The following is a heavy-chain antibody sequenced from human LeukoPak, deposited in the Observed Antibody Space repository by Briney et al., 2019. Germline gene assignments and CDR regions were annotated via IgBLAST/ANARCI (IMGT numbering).Heavy chain of an antibody. V-gene: IGHV3-30*04. CDR3: AKSYSSGPAMDY. CDR1: GFTFSSYA. J-gene: IGHJ4*02. D-gene: IGHD6-19*01. CDR2: ISYDGNNK. Sequence: GGSLRLSCAASGFTFSSYAMHWVRQAPGKGLEWVAIISYDGNNKYYADSVKGRFTISRDNSKNTLYLQMNSLRAEDTAVYYCAKSYSSGPAMDYWGQGTLVTVSS.